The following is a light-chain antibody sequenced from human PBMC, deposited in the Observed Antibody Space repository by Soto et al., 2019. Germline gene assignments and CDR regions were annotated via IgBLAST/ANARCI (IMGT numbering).Light chain of an antibody. CDR3: CSYAGSRV. CDR2: ESS. CDR1: SSDVGSYNL. V-gene: IGLV2-23*01. J-gene: IGLJ2*01. Sequence: QSVLTQPASVSGSPGQSITISCTGTSSDVGSYNLVSWYQQHPGKAPKLMIYESSKRPSGVSNRFSGSKSGNPASLTISGLQAEDESDYYCCSYAGSRVFGGGTKLTVL.